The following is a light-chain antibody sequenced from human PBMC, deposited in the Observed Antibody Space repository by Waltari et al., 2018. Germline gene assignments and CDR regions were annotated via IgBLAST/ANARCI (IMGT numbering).Light chain of an antibody. CDR3: QQYYRWPPLT. Sequence: EVVMTQSPATLSVSPGQRAPLPCRASQSVSTYLAWYQQKPGPSPRLLIYGASVRATGIPARFSGSGSGTEFTLTISSLQSEDVAVYYCQQYYRWPPLTFGGGTKVEIQ. J-gene: IGKJ4*01. CDR2: GAS. V-gene: IGKV3-15*01. CDR1: QSVSTY.